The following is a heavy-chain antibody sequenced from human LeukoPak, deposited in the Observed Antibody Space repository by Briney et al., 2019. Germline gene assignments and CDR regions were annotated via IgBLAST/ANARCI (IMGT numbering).Heavy chain of an antibody. CDR2: ISGSGSST. CDR1: GFTFSSYA. J-gene: IGHJ4*02. CDR3: ASGRGYSSAAFDY. Sequence: GGSLRLSCAASGFTFSSYAMSWVRQAPGKGLEWVSTISGSGSSTYYADSVKGRFTISRDNSKNTLYLQMNSLRAEDTAVYYCASGRGYSSAAFDYWGQGTLVTVSS. D-gene: IGHD6-19*01. V-gene: IGHV3-23*01.